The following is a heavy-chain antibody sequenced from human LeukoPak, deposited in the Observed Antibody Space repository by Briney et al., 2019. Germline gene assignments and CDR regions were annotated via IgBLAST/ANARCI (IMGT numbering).Heavy chain of an antibody. CDR3: ARPPSPYYYDSSGYGSYYFDY. Sequence: GGSLRLSCAASGFTFSSYGMHWVRQAPGKGLEWVAVIWYDGSNKYYADSVKGRFTISRDNSKNTLYLQMNSLRAEDTAVYYCARPPSPYYYDSSGYGSYYFDYWGQGTLVTVSS. V-gene: IGHV3-33*01. D-gene: IGHD3-22*01. CDR2: IWYDGSNK. J-gene: IGHJ4*02. CDR1: GFTFSSYG.